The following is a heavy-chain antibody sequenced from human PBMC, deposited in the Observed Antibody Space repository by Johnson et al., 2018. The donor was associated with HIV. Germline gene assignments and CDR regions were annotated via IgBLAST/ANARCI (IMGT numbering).Heavy chain of an antibody. CDR3: AKDHRFTPDAFDI. CDR2: IKQDGSEK. V-gene: IGHV3-7*05. J-gene: IGHJ3*02. Sequence: EVQLVESGGGLVQPGGSLRLSCAASGFTFSLYWMTWVRQAPGKGLEWVANIKQDGSEKYYVDSVKGRFTIFRDNAKNSLYLQMNSLRAEDTAVYYCAKDHRFTPDAFDIWGQGTMVTVSS. CDR1: GFTFSLYW.